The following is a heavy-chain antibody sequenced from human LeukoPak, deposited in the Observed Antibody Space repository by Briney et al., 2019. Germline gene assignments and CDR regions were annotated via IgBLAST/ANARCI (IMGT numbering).Heavy chain of an antibody. V-gene: IGHV1-2*02. Sequence: ASVRVSCKTSGYTFTSYYMHWVRQAPGQGLEWMGWVNPTSGGTNYAQKFQGRVTMTRDTSISTAYMELSSLRSDDTAVYYCARDPRDNWFGPWGQGTLVTVSS. CDR2: VNPTSGGT. J-gene: IGHJ5*02. CDR3: ARDPRDNWFGP. CDR1: GYTFTSYY.